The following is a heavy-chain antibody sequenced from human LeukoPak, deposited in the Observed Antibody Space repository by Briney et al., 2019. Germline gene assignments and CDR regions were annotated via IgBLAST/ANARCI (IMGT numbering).Heavy chain of an antibody. CDR2: IYQTKYT. Sequence: PSGTLSLTCGVRGVSFSGNYWSWIRQSPGKGLEWIGEIYQTKYTTYNPSLKSRVTIWADTSVTQLSLRVPSVTAADTPISYSAYTRCSPGHASCYNYWGRGTLVTVSS. CDR1: GVSFSGNY. CDR3: AYTRCSPGHASCYNY. J-gene: IGHJ4*02. V-gene: IGHV4-34*01. D-gene: IGHD2-15*01.